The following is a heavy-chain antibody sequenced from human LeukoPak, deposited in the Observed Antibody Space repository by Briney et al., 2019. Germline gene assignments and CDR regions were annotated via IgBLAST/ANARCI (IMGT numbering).Heavy chain of an antibody. CDR1: GYTFTGYY. D-gene: IGHD2-15*01. J-gene: IGHJ4*02. CDR3: ASGGIRWNTSSFPLDY. Sequence: ASVNVSCKASGYTFTGYYRHWVRQAPGQGLEWMGCINPNSCDTNYAQKFQGRVTMTPDTSTSTAYMELRSLRSDDTAVYYCASGGIRWNTSSFPLDYWGQGKLVTVSS. CDR2: INPNSCDT. V-gene: IGHV1-2*02.